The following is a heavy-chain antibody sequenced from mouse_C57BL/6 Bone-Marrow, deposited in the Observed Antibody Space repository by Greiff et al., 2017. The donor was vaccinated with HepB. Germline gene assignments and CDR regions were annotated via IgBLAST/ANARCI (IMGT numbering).Heavy chain of an antibody. CDR3: ARGYYDYGY. CDR2: ISYDGSN. V-gene: IGHV3-6*01. J-gene: IGHJ2*01. D-gene: IGHD2-4*01. Sequence: VQLKESGPGLVKPSQSLSLTCSVTGYSITSGYYWNWIRQFPGNKLEWMGYISYDGSNNYNPSLKNRISITRDTSKNQFFLKLNSVTTEDTATYYCARGYYDYGYWGQGTTLTVSS. CDR1: GYSITSGYY.